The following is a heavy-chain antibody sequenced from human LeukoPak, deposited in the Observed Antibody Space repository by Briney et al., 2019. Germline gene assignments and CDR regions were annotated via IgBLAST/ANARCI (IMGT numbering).Heavy chain of an antibody. CDR3: GRVINGFIDY. CDR2: ITTSNGNT. Sequence: VASVKVSCKASGYPFISYGISWVRQAPGQGLEWMGWITTSNGNTNYAQKFQGKFTMTSDTSTSTAYMELRSLRSDDTAMYYCGRVINGFIDYWGQGTLVTVSS. CDR1: GYPFISYG. D-gene: IGHD2-8*01. J-gene: IGHJ4*02. V-gene: IGHV1-18*01.